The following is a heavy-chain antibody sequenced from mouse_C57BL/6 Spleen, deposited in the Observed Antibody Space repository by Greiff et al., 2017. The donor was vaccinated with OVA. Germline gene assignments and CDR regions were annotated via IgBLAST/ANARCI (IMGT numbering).Heavy chain of an antibody. V-gene: IGHV3-6*01. Sequence: EVQLQESGPGLVKPSQSLSLTCSVTGYSITSGYYWNWIRQFPGNKLEWMGYISYDGSNNYNPSLKNRISITRDTSKNQFFLKLNSVTTEDTATYYCASYYYGSSTRYFDVWGTGTTVTVSS. CDR1: GYSITSGYY. CDR2: ISYDGSN. D-gene: IGHD1-1*01. J-gene: IGHJ1*03. CDR3: ASYYYGSSTRYFDV.